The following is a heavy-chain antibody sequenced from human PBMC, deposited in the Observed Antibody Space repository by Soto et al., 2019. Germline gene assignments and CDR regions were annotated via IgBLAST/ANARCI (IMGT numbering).Heavy chain of an antibody. V-gene: IGHV2-5*01. CDR2: IYWNGDQ. J-gene: IGHJ5*02. CDR1: GFSLSTTGVG. CDR3: AHTGRVRYDWDFGGLDP. D-gene: IGHD1-7*01. Sequence: QITLKESGPPLVKPTQTLTLTCSFSGFSLSTTGVGVGWIRQPPGKALEWLALIYWNGDQRYSPSLKSRLTIYKETSKNQVVLIMTNMDPLDTATYYCAHTGRVRYDWDFGGLDPWGQGTLVTVSS.